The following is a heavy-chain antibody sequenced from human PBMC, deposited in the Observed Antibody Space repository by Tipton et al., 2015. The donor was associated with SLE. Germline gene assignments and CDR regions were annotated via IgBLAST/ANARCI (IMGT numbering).Heavy chain of an antibody. J-gene: IGHJ4*02. CDR3: ARHGGYYFDY. Sequence: LSLTCAVYGGSVSGHYWSWIRQPPGKGLEWIGEINHSGRTNYNPSLESRVTISVDTSKNQFSLKLSSVNAADTAVYYCARHGGYYFDYWGQGTLVTVSS. CDR2: INHSGRT. CDR1: GGSVSGHY. V-gene: IGHV4-34*01. D-gene: IGHD4-23*01.